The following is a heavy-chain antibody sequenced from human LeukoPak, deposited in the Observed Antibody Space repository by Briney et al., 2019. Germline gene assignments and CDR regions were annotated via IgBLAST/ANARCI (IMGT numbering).Heavy chain of an antibody. Sequence: GRSLRLSCAASGFTFDDYAMHWVRQAPGKGLEWVSGISWNSGSIDYADSVKGRFTISRDNAKNSLYLQMNSLRAEDTALYYCAKDGLRAYYYDSSGYYFDYWGQGTLVTVSS. CDR2: ISWNSGSI. J-gene: IGHJ4*02. CDR1: GFTFDDYA. D-gene: IGHD3-22*01. CDR3: AKDGLRAYYYDSSGYYFDY. V-gene: IGHV3-9*01.